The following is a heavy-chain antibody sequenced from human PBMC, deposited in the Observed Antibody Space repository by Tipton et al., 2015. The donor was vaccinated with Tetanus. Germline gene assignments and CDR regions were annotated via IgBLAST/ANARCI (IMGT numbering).Heavy chain of an antibody. D-gene: IGHD3-10*01. Sequence: QLVQSGAEVKPSETLSLTCTVSGGSISNYYWSWIRQPPGKGLEWIGYIFYSGSTNYNPSLKSRVTISVDTSKNQFSLKLSSVTAADTAVYYCARGGLLWFGDLTDTTYYYYYGMDVWGQGTTVTVSS. CDR2: IFYSGST. CDR1: GGSISNYY. J-gene: IGHJ6*02. V-gene: IGHV4-59*01. CDR3: ARGGLLWFGDLTDTTYYYYYGMDV.